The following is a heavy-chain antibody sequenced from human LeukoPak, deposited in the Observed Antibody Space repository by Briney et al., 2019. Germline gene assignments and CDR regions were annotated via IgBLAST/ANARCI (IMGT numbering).Heavy chain of an antibody. Sequence: GASVKVSCKASGGTFSSYAISWVRQAPGQGLEWMGGIIPIFGTANYAQKFQGRVTITADESTSTAYMELSSLRSEDTAVYYCARGPPPEDCSSTSCFDFYYYYMDVWGKGTTVTISS. D-gene: IGHD2-2*01. CDR1: GGTFSSYA. CDR2: IIPIFGTA. V-gene: IGHV1-69*13. J-gene: IGHJ6*03. CDR3: ARGPPPEDCSSTSCFDFYYYYMDV.